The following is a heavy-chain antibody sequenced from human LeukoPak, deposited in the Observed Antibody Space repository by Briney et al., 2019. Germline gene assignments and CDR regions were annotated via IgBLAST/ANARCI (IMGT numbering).Heavy chain of an antibody. CDR3: ARDHGSGWYSLDY. Sequence: PSETLSLTCTVSGGSISSYYWSWIRQPPGKGLEWIGYIYYSGSTNYNPSLKSRVTISVDTSKNQFFLKLSSVTAADTAVYYCARDHGSGWYSLDYWGQGTLVTVSS. J-gene: IGHJ4*02. V-gene: IGHV4-59*01. CDR1: GGSISSYY. CDR2: IYYSGST. D-gene: IGHD6-19*01.